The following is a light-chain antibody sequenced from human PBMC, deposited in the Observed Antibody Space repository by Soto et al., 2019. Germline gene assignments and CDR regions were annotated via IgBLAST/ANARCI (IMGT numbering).Light chain of an antibody. J-gene: IGLJ3*02. CDR1: SGHSSYA. CDR2: VNSDGSH. CDR3: QTWGTGIRV. V-gene: IGLV4-69*01. Sequence: QSVLTQSPSASASLGASVKLTCTLSSGHSSYAIAWHQQQPEKGPRYLMKVNSDGSHIKGDGIPDRFSGSSSGAERYLTISSRQSEDEADYYCQTWGTGIRVFGGGTQLTVL.